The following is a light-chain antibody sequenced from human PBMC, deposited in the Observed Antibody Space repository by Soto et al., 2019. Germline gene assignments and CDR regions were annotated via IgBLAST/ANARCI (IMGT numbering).Light chain of an antibody. Sequence: DIVMTQSTDSLAVSLGERATIDCKSSQSVLYSSNNENYLAWYQQKPGQPPKLLIYWASTRESGVPDRFSGSGSGTDFTLTISSLQAEDVAVYYCQQYYSTPQTFGQGTKVDIK. J-gene: IGKJ1*01. CDR2: WAS. CDR1: QSVLYSSNNENY. CDR3: QQYYSTPQT. V-gene: IGKV4-1*01.